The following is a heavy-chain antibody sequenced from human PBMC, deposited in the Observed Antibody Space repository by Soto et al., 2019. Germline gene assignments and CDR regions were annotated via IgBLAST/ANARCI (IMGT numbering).Heavy chain of an antibody. CDR1: GGTFSSYA. CDR3: ASPLCGGDCYSLDLFDY. CDR2: IIPIFGTA. V-gene: IGHV1-69*13. D-gene: IGHD2-21*02. J-gene: IGHJ4*02. Sequence: SVKVSCKASGGTFSSYAISWVRQAPGQGLEWMGGIIPIFGTANYAQKFQGRVTITADESTSTAYMALSSLRSEDTAVYYCASPLCGGDCYSLDLFDYWGQGTLVTVSS.